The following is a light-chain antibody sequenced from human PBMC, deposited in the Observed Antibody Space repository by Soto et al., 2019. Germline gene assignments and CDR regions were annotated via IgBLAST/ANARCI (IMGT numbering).Light chain of an antibody. CDR1: MRDVGAYNY. Sequence: QSALTQPASVSGSPGQSITISCAGTMRDVGAYNYVSWYQQHPGKAPKLIIYEVSYRPSGISNRFSGSKSGNTASLTISGLQAEDEADYYCSSYTSSTNYVFGTGTKLTVL. CDR3: SSYTSSTNYV. CDR2: EVS. V-gene: IGLV2-14*01. J-gene: IGLJ1*01.